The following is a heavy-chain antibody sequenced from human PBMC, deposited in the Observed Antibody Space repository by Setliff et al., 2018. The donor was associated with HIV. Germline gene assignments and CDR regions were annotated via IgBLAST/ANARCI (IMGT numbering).Heavy chain of an antibody. CDR3: AKPTTVVTSYYFDS. V-gene: IGHV3-30*18. Sequence: PGGSLRLSCGASGFTFNNYGMHWVRRAPGKGLEWVASISYHERDTFYADSVKGRFTISRDNFKNMLYLQMNSLRTEDTAVYYCAKPTTVVTSYYFDSWGQGTQVTVS. D-gene: IGHD4-17*01. CDR2: ISYHERDT. J-gene: IGHJ4*02. CDR1: GFTFNNYG.